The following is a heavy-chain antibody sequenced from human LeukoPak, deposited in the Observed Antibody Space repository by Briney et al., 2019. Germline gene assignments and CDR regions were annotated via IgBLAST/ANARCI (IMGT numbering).Heavy chain of an antibody. J-gene: IGHJ4*02. CDR3: ARDCGYDSQRTNYFDY. CDR2: INANSGGT. V-gene: IGHV1-2*02. D-gene: IGHD5-12*01. CDR1: GGTFSSYA. Sequence: ASVKVSCKASGGTFSSYAISWVRQAPGQGLEWMGWINANSGGTDCAQKFQGRVTMTRDTSTSTAYMELSRLRSDDTAVYYCARDCGYDSQRTNYFDYWGQGTLVTVSS.